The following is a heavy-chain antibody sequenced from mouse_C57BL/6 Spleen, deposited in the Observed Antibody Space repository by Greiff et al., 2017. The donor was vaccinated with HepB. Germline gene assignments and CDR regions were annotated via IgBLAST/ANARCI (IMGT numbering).Heavy chain of an antibody. CDR2: INYDGSST. CDR1: GFTFSDYY. J-gene: IGHJ2*01. V-gene: IGHV5-16*01. CDR3: ARVPRGYGRYFDY. D-gene: IGHD1-1*01. Sequence: EVQLVESEGGLVQPGSSMKLSCTASGFTFSDYYMAWVRQVPEKGLEWVANINYDGSSTYYLDSLKSRFITSRDNAKNILYLQMSSLKSEDTATYYCARVPRGYGRYFDYWGQGTTLTVSS.